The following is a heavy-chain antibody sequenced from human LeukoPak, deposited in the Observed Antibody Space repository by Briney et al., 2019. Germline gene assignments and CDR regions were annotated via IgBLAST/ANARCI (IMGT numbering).Heavy chain of an antibody. CDR2: ISWNSGSI. CDR3: TKESAGGIDY. CDR1: GFSFDDYA. D-gene: IGHD2-8*02. J-gene: IGHJ4*02. V-gene: IGHV3-9*01. Sequence: PGGPLRLSCAASGFSFDDYAMHWVRQTPGKGLEWVSGISWNSGSIGYADSVKGRFTISRDNAKNSLYLQMNSLRAEDTALYYCTKESAGGIDYWGQGTLVTVSS.